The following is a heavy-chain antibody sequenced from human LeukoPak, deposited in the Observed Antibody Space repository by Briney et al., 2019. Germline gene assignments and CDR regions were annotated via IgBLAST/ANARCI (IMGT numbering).Heavy chain of an antibody. CDR2: INHSGST. D-gene: IGHD1-26*01. V-gene: IGHV4-34*01. CDR3: ASLVGATHPFDY. CDR1: GGSFSGYY. Sequence: SETLSLTCAVYGGSFSGYYWSWIRQPPGKGLEWIGEINHSGSTKYNPSLKSRVTISVDKSKNQFSLKLSSVTAADTAVYYCASLVGATHPFDYWGQGTLVTVSS. J-gene: IGHJ4*02.